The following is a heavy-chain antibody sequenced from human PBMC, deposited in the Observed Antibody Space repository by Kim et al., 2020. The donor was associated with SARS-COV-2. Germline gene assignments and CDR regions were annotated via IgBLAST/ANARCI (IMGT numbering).Heavy chain of an antibody. CDR3: ARGDYFYYAMDI. V-gene: IGHV4-30-2*04. J-gene: IGHJ6*02. CDR2: RT. Sequence: RTYYNPPLKSRVTISRDTSRNQFSLRLTSVTATDTAVYYCARGDYFYYAMDIWGQGTTVTVSS.